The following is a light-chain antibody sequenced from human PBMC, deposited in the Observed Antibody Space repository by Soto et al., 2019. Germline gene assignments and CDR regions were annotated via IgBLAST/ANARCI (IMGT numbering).Light chain of an antibody. CDR2: AVS. J-gene: IGKJ3*01. CDR3: QQNYITPLA. V-gene: IGKV1-39*01. CDR1: QSISSY. Sequence: DIEMTQSPSSLSASVEDRVTITCRASQSISSYLNWYQQKPGKAPRLLIYAVSNLQSGVPSRFSGSGSGTDFTLTISSLQPEDFATYYCQQNYITPLAFGPGTKVDIK.